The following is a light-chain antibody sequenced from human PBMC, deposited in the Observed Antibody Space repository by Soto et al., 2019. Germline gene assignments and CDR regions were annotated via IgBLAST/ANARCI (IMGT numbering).Light chain of an antibody. Sequence: DIQMTQSPSSLSAFVGDRVTITCQASQDIINSLNWFQQRPGRAPKLLIYAASSLQSGVPSRFSGSGSGTDFTLTISLQPEDFATYCCQQANSFPITFGQGTRLEIK. V-gene: IGKV1-12*01. J-gene: IGKJ5*01. CDR2: AAS. CDR3: QQANSFPIT. CDR1: QDIINS.